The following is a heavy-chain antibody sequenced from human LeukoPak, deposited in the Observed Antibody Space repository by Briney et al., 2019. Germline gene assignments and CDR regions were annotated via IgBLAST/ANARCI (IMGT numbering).Heavy chain of an antibody. CDR2: INHSGST. CDR3: ARGRGSSSWMYFDY. J-gene: IGHJ4*02. D-gene: IGHD6-13*01. Sequence: SETLSLTCAVYGGSLSGYYWTWIRQPPGKGLEWIGEINHSGSTNYNPSLKSRVTISVDTSKNQFSLKLSSVTAADTAVYYCARGRGSSSWMYFDYWGQGTLVTVSS. CDR1: GGSLSGYY. V-gene: IGHV4-34*01.